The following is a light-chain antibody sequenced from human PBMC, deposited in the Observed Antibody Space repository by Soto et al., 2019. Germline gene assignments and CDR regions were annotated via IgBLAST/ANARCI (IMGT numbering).Light chain of an antibody. V-gene: IGKV1-6*02. CDR1: QGIGNA. CDR3: LQDINYPWT. CDR2: GAS. Sequence: AIQMTHSPSSLSASFLYRFTIYFRASQGIGNALGWYQQKPGKPPKVLIYGASNLQSGVPPRFSGSGSGTDFTLAISSLQPEDSATYYCLQDINYPWTFGQGTKVDI. J-gene: IGKJ1*01.